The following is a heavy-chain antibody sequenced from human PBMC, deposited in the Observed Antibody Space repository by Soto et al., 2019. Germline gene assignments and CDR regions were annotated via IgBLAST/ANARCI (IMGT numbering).Heavy chain of an antibody. CDR2: IKKDGTEQ. Sequence: EVQLVESGGGLVQAGESLRLSCAASGFRFSDYWMTWVRQAPGKGLEWLANIKKDGTEQYYVPSVKGRFIISRDNAENSHPLQLNSARSDDTGVYFCARRATSGWAPFDTWGQGTRVTVS. V-gene: IGHV3-7*01. CDR1: GFRFSDYW. D-gene: IGHD6-19*01. CDR3: ARRATSGWAPFDT. J-gene: IGHJ4*02.